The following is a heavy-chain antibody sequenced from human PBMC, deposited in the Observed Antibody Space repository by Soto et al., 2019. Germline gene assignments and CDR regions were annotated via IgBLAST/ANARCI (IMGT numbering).Heavy chain of an antibody. CDR1: GYTFSDYY. D-gene: IGHD6-13*01. J-gene: IGHJ6*02. V-gene: IGHV3-11*01. CDR2: IDTSGGST. Sequence: GGSLRLSCAASGYTFSDYYMSWIRQAPGKGLEWISYIDTSGGSTYYADSVKGRFTISRDNSKNTLYLQMNSLRAEDTAVYYCAKAPHSWRNYYYGMDVWGQGTTVTVSS. CDR3: AKAPHSWRNYYYGMDV.